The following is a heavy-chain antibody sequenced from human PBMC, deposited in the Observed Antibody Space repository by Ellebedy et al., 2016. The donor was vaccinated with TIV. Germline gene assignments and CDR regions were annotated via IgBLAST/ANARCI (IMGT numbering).Heavy chain of an antibody. D-gene: IGHD3-9*01. V-gene: IGHV3-66*02. CDR1: EFTFSRYA. CDR2: IYSGGDT. Sequence: GESLKISCAASEFTFSRYAMTWVRQAPGKGLEWVSVIYSGGDTYYADSVEGRFTISRDLSKNTLYLQMNSLRDEDTAVYYCARDYLALRYFDWQNNYYFDLWGRGTLVTVSS. J-gene: IGHJ2*01. CDR3: ARDYLALRYFDWQNNYYFDL.